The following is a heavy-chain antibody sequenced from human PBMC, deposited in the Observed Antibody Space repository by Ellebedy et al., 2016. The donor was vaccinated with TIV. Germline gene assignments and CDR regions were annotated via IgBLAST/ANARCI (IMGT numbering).Heavy chain of an antibody. Sequence: GGSLRLSXLASGFTFSTYWMSWVRQAPGKGLEWVANVRQDENEIHYVGSVKGRFTISRDNTKNSLYLQMNSLTAEDTAVYYCARGSIAQESYWEYWGQGTLVTVSS. D-gene: IGHD1-26*01. CDR2: VRQDENEI. V-gene: IGHV3-7*01. J-gene: IGHJ4*02. CDR3: ARGSIAQESYWEY. CDR1: GFTFSTYW.